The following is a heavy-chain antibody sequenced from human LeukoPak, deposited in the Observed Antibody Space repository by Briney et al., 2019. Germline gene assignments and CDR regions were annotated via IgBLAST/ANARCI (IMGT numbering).Heavy chain of an antibody. CDR1: GGSISSYY. Sequence: SETLSLTCTVSGGSISSYYWSWIRQPPGKGLEWIGYIYYSGSTNYHPSLKSRVTISVDTSKNQFSLKLSSVTAADTAVYYCATDYYDSSGYYSPFGYWGQGTLVTVSS. CDR3: ATDYYDSSGYYSPFGY. J-gene: IGHJ4*02. CDR2: IYYSGST. V-gene: IGHV4-59*01. D-gene: IGHD3-22*01.